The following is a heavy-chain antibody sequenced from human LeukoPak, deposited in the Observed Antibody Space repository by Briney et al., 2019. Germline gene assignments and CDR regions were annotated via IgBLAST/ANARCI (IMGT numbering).Heavy chain of an antibody. V-gene: IGHV3-48*03. CDR3: AGGGGYSGYDRANWFDP. Sequence: PGGSLRLSCAASGFTFSSYEMNWVRQAPGKGLEWVSYISSSGSTIYYADSVKGRFTISRDNAKNSLYLQMNSLRAEDTAVYYCAGGGGYSGYDRANWFDPWGQGTLVTVSS. CDR2: ISSSGSTI. D-gene: IGHD5-12*01. CDR1: GFTFSSYE. J-gene: IGHJ5*02.